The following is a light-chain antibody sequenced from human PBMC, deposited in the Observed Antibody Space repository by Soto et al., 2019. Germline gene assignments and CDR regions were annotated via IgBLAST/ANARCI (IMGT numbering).Light chain of an antibody. Sequence: QSALTQPASVSGSPGQSITISCTGTSSDAGNYNFVSWYQQHPGKAPKVIIYEDSTRPSGVSNRISGSKSGNTASLTISGQQAEDEADYYCCSYAGSSTSWVFGGGTKLTVL. CDR1: SSDAGNYNF. V-gene: IGLV2-23*01. CDR2: EDS. CDR3: CSYAGSSTSWV. J-gene: IGLJ3*02.